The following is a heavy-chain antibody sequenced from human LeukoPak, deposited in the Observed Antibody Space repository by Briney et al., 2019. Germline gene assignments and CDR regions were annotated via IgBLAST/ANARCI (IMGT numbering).Heavy chain of an antibody. J-gene: IGHJ3*01. CDR1: GGSFSGYY. D-gene: IGHD2-21*01. V-gene: IGHV4-34*01. CDR3: AKSNGCGLVDL. Sequence: SETLSLTCAVYGGSFSGYYWSWIRQPPGKGLEWIGEINHSGRTNYNPPLKSRVTISLDTSRNQFSLKLTSVTAADTAVYYCAKSNGCGLVDLWGQGTMVTVSS. CDR2: INHSGRT.